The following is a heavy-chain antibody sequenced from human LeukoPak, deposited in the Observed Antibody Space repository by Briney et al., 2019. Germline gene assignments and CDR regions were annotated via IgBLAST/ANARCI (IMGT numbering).Heavy chain of an antibody. CDR3: ARDGIDY. Sequence: GGSLRLSCAASGFTFSTYWMSWVRQAPGKGLEWVANIKPDGSDKYYVDSVKGRFTISRDDAKNSVYLQMNGLRVEDTAVYYCARDGIDYWGQGTLVTVSS. V-gene: IGHV3-7*05. CDR1: GFTFSTYW. CDR2: IKPDGSDK. J-gene: IGHJ4*02.